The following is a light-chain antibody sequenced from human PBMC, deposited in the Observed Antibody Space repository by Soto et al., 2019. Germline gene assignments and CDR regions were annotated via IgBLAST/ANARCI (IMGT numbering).Light chain of an antibody. Sequence: EIVMTQSPATLSVSPGERVTLSCRASQDIRSSLAWYQQKPGQAPRLLIYGASIRATGVPATFSGSGSGTEFTLSISSLQSEHLGVYYCQQRSNWPPVTFGGGTKVEIK. J-gene: IGKJ4*01. CDR3: QQRSNWPPVT. V-gene: IGKV3-15*01. CDR1: QDIRSS. CDR2: GAS.